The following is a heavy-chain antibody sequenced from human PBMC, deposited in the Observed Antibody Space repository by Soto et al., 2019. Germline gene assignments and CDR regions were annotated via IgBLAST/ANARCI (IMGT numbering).Heavy chain of an antibody. V-gene: IGHV4-31*03. D-gene: IGHD6-6*01. CDR1: GGSISSGGYY. J-gene: IGHJ4*02. CDR2: IYYSGST. CDR3: ARDLVLVSDVWYFDY. Sequence: QVQLQESGPGLVKPSQTLSLTCTVSGGSISSGGYYWSWIRQHPGKGLEWIGYIYYSGSTYYNPSLKRRVTISVDTSKNQFSLKLSSVTAADTAVYYCARDLVLVSDVWYFDYWGQGTLVTVSS.